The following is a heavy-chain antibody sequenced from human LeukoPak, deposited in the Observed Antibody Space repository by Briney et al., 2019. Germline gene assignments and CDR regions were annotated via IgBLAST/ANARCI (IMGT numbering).Heavy chain of an antibody. CDR2: IYYSGST. V-gene: IGHV4-59*01. Sequence: PSETLSLTCTVSGGSISSYYWSWIRQPPGKGLEWIGYIYYSGSTNYNPSLKSRVTISVDTSKNQFSLKPSSVTAADTAVYYCARAAYCGGDCYSAYDYWGQGTLVTVSS. D-gene: IGHD2-21*02. CDR3: ARAAYCGGDCYSAYDY. CDR1: GGSISSYY. J-gene: IGHJ4*02.